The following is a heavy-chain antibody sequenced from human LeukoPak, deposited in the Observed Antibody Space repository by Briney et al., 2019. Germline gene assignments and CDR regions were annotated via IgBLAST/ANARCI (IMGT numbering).Heavy chain of an antibody. Sequence: ASVKVSCKASGYTFTGYYMHWVRQAPGQGLEWMGWINPNTGDINYAQKFQGRVTMTRDMSINTAYMELSRLRFDDTAVYYCARDFVDTHYWGQGTLVTVSS. D-gene: IGHD5-18*01. J-gene: IGHJ4*02. V-gene: IGHV1-2*02. CDR2: INPNTGDI. CDR3: ARDFVDTHY. CDR1: GYTFTGYY.